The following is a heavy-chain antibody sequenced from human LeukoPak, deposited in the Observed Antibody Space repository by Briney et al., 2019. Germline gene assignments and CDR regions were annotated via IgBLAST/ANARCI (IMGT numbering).Heavy chain of an antibody. CDR3: ATGYGSGAQYQQRVWYYMDV. Sequence: SVKVSCKASGGTFSSYAISWVRQAPGQGLEWMGGIIPIFGTANYAQKFQGRVTITADESTSTAYMELSSLRSEDTAVYYCATGYGSGAQYQQRVWYYMDVWGKGTTVTIS. V-gene: IGHV1-69*01. CDR2: IIPIFGTA. J-gene: IGHJ6*03. D-gene: IGHD3-10*01. CDR1: GGTFSSYA.